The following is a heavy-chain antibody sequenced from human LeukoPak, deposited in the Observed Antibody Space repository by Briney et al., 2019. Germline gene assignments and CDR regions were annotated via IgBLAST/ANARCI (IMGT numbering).Heavy chain of an antibody. V-gene: IGHV4-59*01. CDR2: IYNSGST. CDR3: ARDVGGGSFFDY. D-gene: IGHD2-15*01. J-gene: IGHJ4*02. Sequence: SETLSLTCTVSGGSISSFYWGWIRQPPGKGLEWIGYIYNSGSTDSNPSLKSRVTISVDTSKNQFSLKLSSVTAADTAVYYCARDVGGGSFFDYWGQGTLVTVSS. CDR1: GGSISSFY.